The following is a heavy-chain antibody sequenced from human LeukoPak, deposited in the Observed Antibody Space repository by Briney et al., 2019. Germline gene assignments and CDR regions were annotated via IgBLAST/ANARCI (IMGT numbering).Heavy chain of an antibody. CDR3: ARVPAASSFDY. V-gene: IGHV4-59*01. CDR2: IYYSGST. Sequence: SETLSLTCTVSGGSISSYYWSWIRQPPGKGLEWIGYIYYSGSTNYNPSLKSRVTISVDTSKNQFSLKLSSVTAADTAVYYCARVPAASSFDYWGQGTLVTVSS. J-gene: IGHJ4*02. CDR1: GGSISSYY. D-gene: IGHD2-2*01.